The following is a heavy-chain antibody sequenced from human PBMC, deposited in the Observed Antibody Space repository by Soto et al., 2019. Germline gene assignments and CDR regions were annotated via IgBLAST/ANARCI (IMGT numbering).Heavy chain of an antibody. CDR2: IIPIFGTA. J-gene: IGHJ6*02. V-gene: IGHV1-69*01. CDR1: GGTFSSYA. Sequence: QVQLVQSGAEVKKPGSSVKVSCKASGGTFSSYAISWVRQAPGQGLEWMGGIIPIFGTANYAQKLQGRVTITADESTSTAYMELSSLRSEDTAVYYCARSQGEIVVVVAATPYYYGMDVWGQGTTVTVSS. CDR3: ARSQGEIVVVVAATPYYYGMDV. D-gene: IGHD2-15*01.